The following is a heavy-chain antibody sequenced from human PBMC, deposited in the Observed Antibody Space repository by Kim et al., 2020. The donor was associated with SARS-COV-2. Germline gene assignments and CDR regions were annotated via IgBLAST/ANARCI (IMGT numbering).Heavy chain of an antibody. Sequence: GGSLRLSCAVSGFTFSSYWMTWVRQAPGKGLEWVANIKQDGSEKFYVDSVKGRFTISRDNAQKLLYLQMSNLRVEDTAVYYCVGEAPKGGTGYYYYYMDV. CDR2: IKQDGSEK. J-gene: IGHJ6*03. CDR1: GFTFSSYW. V-gene: IGHV3-7*01. CDR3: VGEAPKGGTGYYYYYMDV. D-gene: IGHD6-13*01.